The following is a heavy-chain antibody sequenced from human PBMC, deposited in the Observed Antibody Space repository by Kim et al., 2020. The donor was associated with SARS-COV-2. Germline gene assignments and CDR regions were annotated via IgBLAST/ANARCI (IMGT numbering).Heavy chain of an antibody. J-gene: IGHJ5*02. Sequence: SETLSLTCTVSGGSISSYYWSWIRQPPGKGLEWIGYINYSGSTNYNPSPKSRITISADTSKNQFSLKLNSVAAADTAIYYCARSGGSGSYYNRNWFDPWGQGTPVTVSS. CDR2: INYSGST. D-gene: IGHD3-10*01. V-gene: IGHV4-59*08. CDR1: GGSISSYY. CDR3: ARSGGSGSYYNRNWFDP.